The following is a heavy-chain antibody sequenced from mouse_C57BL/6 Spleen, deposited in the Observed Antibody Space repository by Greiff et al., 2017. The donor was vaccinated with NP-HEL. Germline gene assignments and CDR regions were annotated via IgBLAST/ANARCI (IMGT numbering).Heavy chain of an antibody. V-gene: IGHV1-81*01. Sequence: VQVVESGAELARPGASVKLSCKASGYTFTSYGISWVKQRTGQGLEWIGEIYPRSGNTYYNEKFKGKATLTADKSSSTAYMELRSLTSEDSAVYFCARFYGYYAMDYWGQGTSVTVSS. CDR1: GYTFTSYG. CDR3: ARFYGYYAMDY. CDR2: IYPRSGNT. D-gene: IGHD1-1*02. J-gene: IGHJ4*01.